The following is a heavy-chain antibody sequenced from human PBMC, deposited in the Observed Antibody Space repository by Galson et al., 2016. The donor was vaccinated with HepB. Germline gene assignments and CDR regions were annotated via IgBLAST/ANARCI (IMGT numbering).Heavy chain of an antibody. CDR1: GFTVSSNY. CDR3: TRDLATVADTWFDP. CDR2: IYSGGST. V-gene: IGHV3-53*01. D-gene: IGHD6-19*01. J-gene: IGHJ5*02. Sequence: SLRLSCAASGFTVSSNYMSWVRQAPGKGLEWVSVIYSGGSTYYADSVKGRFTISRDNAKNTLYLQMNSLRAEDTAMYFCTRDLATVADTWFDPWGQGTLVTVSS.